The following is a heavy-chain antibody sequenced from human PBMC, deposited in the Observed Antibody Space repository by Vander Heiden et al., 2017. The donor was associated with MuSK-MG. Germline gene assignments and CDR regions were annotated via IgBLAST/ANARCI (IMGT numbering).Heavy chain of an antibody. D-gene: IGHD3-16*01. CDR3: AKRGGGGYYYYYMDV. Sequence: EVRLVESGGGLVQPGGSLRLSCAASGFPFSSYWMSWVRQAPGKGLEWVANIKQDGSEKYYVDSVKGRFTISRDNAKNSLYLQMNSLRAEDTAVYYCAKRGGGGYYYYYMDVWGKGTTVTVSS. J-gene: IGHJ6*03. V-gene: IGHV3-7*01. CDR2: IKQDGSEK. CDR1: GFPFSSYW.